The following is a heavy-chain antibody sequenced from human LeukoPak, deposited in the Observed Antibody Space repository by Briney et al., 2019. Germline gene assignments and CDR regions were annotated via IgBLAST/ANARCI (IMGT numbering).Heavy chain of an antibody. J-gene: IGHJ4*02. CDR3: GRVRTSGNYYIDS. D-gene: IGHD6-19*01. CDR1: GFTFSSYW. CDR2: VNTDGTGT. Sequence: GGSLRLPCAASGFTFSSYWMHWVRQAPGKGLVWVSHVNTDGTGTRYADSVKGRFTISRDNAKNTLYLEMNSLRAEDTALYYCGRVRTSGNYYIDSWGQGTLVTVSS. V-gene: IGHV3-74*01.